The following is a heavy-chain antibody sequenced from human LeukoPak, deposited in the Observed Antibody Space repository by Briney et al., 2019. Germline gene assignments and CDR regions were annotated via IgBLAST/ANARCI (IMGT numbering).Heavy chain of an antibody. Sequence: SEPLSLTCTVSGGSISSGGYYWSSIRQHPGKGLEWIGYIYYSGSTYYNPSLKSRATIQVETSRNRFSLRLSSVTAADTAVYYCARRSEYHWFDPWGQGTLVTVSS. J-gene: IGHJ5*02. V-gene: IGHV4-31*03. CDR2: IYYSGST. D-gene: IGHD2-2*01. CDR3: ARRSEYHWFDP. CDR1: GGSISSGGYY.